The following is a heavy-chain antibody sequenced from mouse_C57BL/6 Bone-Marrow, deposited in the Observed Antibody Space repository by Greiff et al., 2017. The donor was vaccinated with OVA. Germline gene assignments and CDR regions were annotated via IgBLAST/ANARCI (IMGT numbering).Heavy chain of an antibody. CDR3: ARDDYDGGGYYFDY. CDR1: GFSLTSYA. V-gene: IGHV2-9-1*01. J-gene: IGHJ2*01. CDR2: IWTGGGT. Sequence: VHLVESGPGLVAPSQSLSITCTVSGFSLTSYAISWVRQPPGKGLEWLGVIWTGGGTNYNSALKSRLSISKDNSKSQVFLKMNSLQTDDTARYYCARDDYDGGGYYFDYWGQGTTLTVSS. D-gene: IGHD2-4*01.